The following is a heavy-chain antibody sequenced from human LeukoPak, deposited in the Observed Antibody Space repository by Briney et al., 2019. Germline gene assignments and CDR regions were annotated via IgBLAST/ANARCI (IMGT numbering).Heavy chain of an antibody. D-gene: IGHD1-26*01. J-gene: IGHJ4*02. Sequence: SETLSLTCTVSGGSISTYYWSWIRQPPGKGLEWIGYIYYSGSTSYNPSLKSRVTISVDTSKNQFSPKLSSVTAADTAIYYCARGHSATYGRFDSWGQGTLVTVSS. CDR1: GGSISTYY. V-gene: IGHV4-59*08. CDR2: IYYSGST. CDR3: ARGHSATYGRFDS.